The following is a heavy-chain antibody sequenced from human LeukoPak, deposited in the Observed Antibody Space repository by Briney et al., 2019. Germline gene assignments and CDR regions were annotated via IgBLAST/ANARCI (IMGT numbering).Heavy chain of an antibody. V-gene: IGHV4-59*12. J-gene: IGHJ4*03. D-gene: IGHD2-15*01. CDR1: GGSLSPYY. Sequence: SETLSLTCTVSGGSLSPYYWSWIRQPPGKGLEWIGYIYYGGTTHSSPSIKSRVTISVDTSKRQFSLKLSSVTAADTAVYYCARLPYCSGGSCYFDYWGQGTLVTVSS. CDR3: ARLPYCSGGSCYFDY. CDR2: IYYGGTT.